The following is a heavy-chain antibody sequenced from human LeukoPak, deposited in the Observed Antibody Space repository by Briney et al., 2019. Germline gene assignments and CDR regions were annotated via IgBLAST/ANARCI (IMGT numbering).Heavy chain of an antibody. D-gene: IGHD3-22*01. J-gene: IGHJ4*02. CDR1: GGSISSYY. V-gene: IGHV4-59*01. CDR2: IYYSGST. Sequence: SETLSLTCTVSGGSISSYYWSWIRRPPGKGLEWIGYIYYSGSTNYNPSLKSRVTISVDTSKNQFSLKLSSVTAADTAVYYCAGANYDSSGVHWGQGTLVTVSS. CDR3: AGANYDSSGVH.